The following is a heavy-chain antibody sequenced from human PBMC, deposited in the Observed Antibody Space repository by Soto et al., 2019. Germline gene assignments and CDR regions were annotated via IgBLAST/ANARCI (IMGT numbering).Heavy chain of an antibody. D-gene: IGHD2-15*01. CDR2: IYYSGST. CDR3: ARTGARYGGVDCSGGSCYSTWHY. CDR1: GGSISSSSYY. Sequence: PSETLSLTCTVSGGSISSSSYYWGWIRQPPGKGLEWIGSIYYSGSTYYNPSLKSRVTISVDTSKNQFSLKLSSVTAADTAVYYCARTGARYGGVDCSGGSCYSTWHYCGQGTLVTVSS. V-gene: IGHV4-39*01. J-gene: IGHJ4*02.